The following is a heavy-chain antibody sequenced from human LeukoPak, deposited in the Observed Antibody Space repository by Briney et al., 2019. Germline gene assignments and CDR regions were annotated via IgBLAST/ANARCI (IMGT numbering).Heavy chain of an antibody. V-gene: IGHV4-4*07. Sequence: PSETLSLTCTVSGGAISRWCWSWLRQPAGKGLEWIGRFCTTGSTNYSPSLKSRVTMSVDTSKNQFSLKLSSVTAADTAVYYCARVYCSSTSCSTFDYWGQGTLVTVSS. CDR1: GGAISRWC. D-gene: IGHD2-2*02. CDR2: FCTTGST. J-gene: IGHJ4*02. CDR3: ARVYCSSTSCSTFDY.